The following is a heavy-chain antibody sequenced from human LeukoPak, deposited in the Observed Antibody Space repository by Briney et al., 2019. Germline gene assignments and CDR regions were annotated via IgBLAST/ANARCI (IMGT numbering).Heavy chain of an antibody. CDR1: GGSISSGSYY. D-gene: IGHD5-12*01. CDR3: ARVGHGPPDIVATGAFDY. CDR2: IYTSGST. Sequence: SQTLSLTCTVSGGSISSGSYYWSWIRQPAGKGLEWIGRIYTSGSTNYNPSLKSRVTISVDTSKNQFSLKLSSVTAADTAVYYCARVGHGPPDIVATGAFDYWGQGTLVTVSS. V-gene: IGHV4-61*02. J-gene: IGHJ4*02.